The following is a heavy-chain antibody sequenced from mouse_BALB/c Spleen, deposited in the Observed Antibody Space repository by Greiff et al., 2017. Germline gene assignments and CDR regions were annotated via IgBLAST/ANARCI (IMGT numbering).Heavy chain of an antibody. CDR1: GFTFSDYY. D-gene: IGHD4-1*01. Sequence: EVQLQQSGGGLVKPGGSLKLSCAASGFTFSDYYMYWVRQTPEKRLEWVATISDGGSYTYYPDSVKGRFTISRDNAKNNLYLQMSSLKSEDTAMYYCARDGGVNWDDAMDYWGQGTSVTVSS. J-gene: IGHJ4*01. V-gene: IGHV5-4*02. CDR3: ARDGGVNWDDAMDY. CDR2: ISDGGSYT.